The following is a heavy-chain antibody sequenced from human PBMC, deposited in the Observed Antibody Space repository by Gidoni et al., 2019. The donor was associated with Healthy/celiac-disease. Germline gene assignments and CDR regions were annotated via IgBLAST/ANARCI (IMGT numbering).Heavy chain of an antibody. D-gene: IGHD3-3*01. CDR3: ARVDDFEQSYYYYYYGMDV. Sequence: QVQLVQSGAEVKKPGSSVKVSCKASGGTFSSYAISWVRQAPGQGLEWMGGIIPIFGTANYAQKFQGRVTITADESTSTAYMELSSLRSEDTAVYYCARVDDFEQSYYYYYYGMDVWGQGTTVTVSS. J-gene: IGHJ6*02. V-gene: IGHV1-69*01. CDR2: IIPIFGTA. CDR1: GGTFSSYA.